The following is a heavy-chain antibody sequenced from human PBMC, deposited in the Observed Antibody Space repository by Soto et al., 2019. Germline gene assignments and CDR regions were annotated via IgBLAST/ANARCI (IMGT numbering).Heavy chain of an antibody. Sequence: AGGSLRLSCTASGFTFGDYAMSWVRQAPGKGLEWVGFIRSKAYGGTTEYAASVKGRFTISRDDSKSIAYLQMNSLKTEDTAVYYCSSSSWYPWFDPWGQGTLVTVSS. CDR2: IRSKAYGGTT. CDR1: GFTFGDYA. CDR3: SSSSWYPWFDP. J-gene: IGHJ5*02. V-gene: IGHV3-49*04. D-gene: IGHD6-13*01.